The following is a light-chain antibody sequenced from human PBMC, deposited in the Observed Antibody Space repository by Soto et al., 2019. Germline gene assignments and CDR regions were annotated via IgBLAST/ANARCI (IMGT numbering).Light chain of an antibody. CDR1: SSDVGGYNY. Sequence: QVVLAQPASGSGSPGQAITLSCPGTSSDVGGYNYVSWYQQHPGKAPKLMIYDVSNRPSGVSNRFSGSKSGNTASLTISGLQAEDEADYYCSSYKSSSTRVFGGGTKVTVL. V-gene: IGLV2-14*01. CDR3: SSYKSSSTRV. CDR2: DVS. J-gene: IGLJ2*01.